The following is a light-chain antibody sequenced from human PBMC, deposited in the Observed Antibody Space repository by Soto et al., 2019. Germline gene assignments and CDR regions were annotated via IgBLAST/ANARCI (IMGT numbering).Light chain of an antibody. V-gene: IGLV2-14*03. CDR1: SSDVGGYNY. J-gene: IGLJ1*01. Sequence: QSVLTQPASVSGSPGQSITISCTGTSSDVGGYNYVSWYQHHPGKAPKLMIFDVNNRPSGFSNRFSGSKSGNTASLTISGLQPEDEADYYCSSYTTSNTRQIVFGTGTQLTVL. CDR3: SSYTTSNTRQIV. CDR2: DVN.